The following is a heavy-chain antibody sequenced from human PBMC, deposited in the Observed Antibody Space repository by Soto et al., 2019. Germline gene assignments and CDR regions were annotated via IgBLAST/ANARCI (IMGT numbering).Heavy chain of an antibody. Sequence: GGSLRLSCAASGFTFSSYAMSWVRQAPGKGLEWVSAISGSGGSTYYADSVKGRFTISRNHSKNTLYLQINSLRAEDTAVYYCAKDPSYYDYIWGSYRYGYYFVYWGQGTLVNVSS. D-gene: IGHD3-16*02. CDR1: GFTFSSYA. V-gene: IGHV3-23*01. J-gene: IGHJ4*02. CDR2: ISGSGGST. CDR3: AKDPSYYDYIWGSYRYGYYFVY.